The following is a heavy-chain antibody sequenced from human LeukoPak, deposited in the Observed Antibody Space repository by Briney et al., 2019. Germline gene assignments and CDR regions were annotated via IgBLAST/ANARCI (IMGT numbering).Heavy chain of an antibody. CDR3: ARGPSITMVRGGQWYYYMDV. D-gene: IGHD3-10*01. CDR1: GYTFTSYY. J-gene: IGHJ6*03. Sequence: ASVKVSCKASGYTFTSYYIHWVRQAPGQGLEGMGLINPSGGSTNYAQKFQGRVTMTRDTSTSTVYMELSSLRSEDTAVYYCARGPSITMVRGGQWYYYMDVWGKGTTVTISS. V-gene: IGHV1-46*01. CDR2: INPSGGST.